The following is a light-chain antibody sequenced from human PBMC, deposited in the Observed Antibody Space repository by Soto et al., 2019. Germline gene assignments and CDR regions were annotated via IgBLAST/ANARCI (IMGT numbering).Light chain of an antibody. CDR3: CSYAGTYARLRV. CDR1: SCDGGGYDY. CDR2: DVS. J-gene: IGLJ1*01. V-gene: IGLV2-11*01. Sequence: QSALTQLRSVSGSPGQSVTISCTGNSCDGGGYDYVSWYQQHPGKAPKLLVYDVSKRPSGVPDRFSGSRSGNTASLTISGLQADDEGDYYCCSYAGTYARLRVFXTGTKVTVL.